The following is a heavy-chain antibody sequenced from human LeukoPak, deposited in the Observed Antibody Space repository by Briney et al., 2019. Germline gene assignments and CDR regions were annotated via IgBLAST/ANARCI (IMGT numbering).Heavy chain of an antibody. CDR1: GFTFTSYG. CDR3: AKKAAPVSAIRAGFDY. V-gene: IGHV3-30*18. J-gene: IGHJ4*02. CDR2: ISYDGITN. Sequence: GGSLRLSCSASGFTFTSYGMHWVRQAPGKGLEWVAVISYDGITNYYADSVKGGFTISRDNSDNTLYLQMNSLRADDTAVYYCAKKAAPVSAIRAGFDYWGQGTLVTVSS. D-gene: IGHD2-21*01.